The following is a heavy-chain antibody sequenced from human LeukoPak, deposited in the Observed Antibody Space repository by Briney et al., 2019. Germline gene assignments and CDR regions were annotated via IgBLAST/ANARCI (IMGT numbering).Heavy chain of an antibody. CDR2: IWYDGSNK. Sequence: GGSLRLSCVASGFNFNTYGLHWVRQAPGKGLEWVAVIWYDGSNKYYADSVKGRFTISRDNSKNTLYLQMNSLRAEDTAVYYCARDRDDYGDSHFDYWGQGTLVTVSS. J-gene: IGHJ4*02. CDR3: ARDRDDYGDSHFDY. V-gene: IGHV3-33*08. D-gene: IGHD4-17*01. CDR1: GFNFNTYG.